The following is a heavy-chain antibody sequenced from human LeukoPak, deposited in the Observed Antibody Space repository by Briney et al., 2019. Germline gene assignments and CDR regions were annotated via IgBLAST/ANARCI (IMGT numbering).Heavy chain of an antibody. J-gene: IGHJ4*02. V-gene: IGHV1-2*03. CDR2: INPNSGGT. CDR1: GYTFTGYY. Sequence: LVASVKVSCKASGYTFTGYYMHWVRQAPGQGLEWMGWINPNSGGTNYAQKFQGRVTMTRDTSISTAYMELSRLRSDDTAVYYCAVYSSSSRPLYYFDYWGQGTLVTVSS. D-gene: IGHD6-6*01. CDR3: AVYSSSSRPLYYFDY.